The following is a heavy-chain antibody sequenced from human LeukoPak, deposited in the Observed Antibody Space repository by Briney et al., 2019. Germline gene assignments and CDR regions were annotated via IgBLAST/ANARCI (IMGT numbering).Heavy chain of an antibody. CDR1: GFTFSSYW. CDR2: IKQDGSEK. CDR3: ARGITMVRGVIKGYYYYYMDV. Sequence: GGSLRLSCAASGFTFSSYWMSWVRQAPGKGLEWVANIKQDGSEKYYVDSVKGRFTISRDNAKNSLYLQMNSLRAEDTAVYYCARGITMVRGVIKGYYYYYMDVWGKGTTVTISS. V-gene: IGHV3-7*04. D-gene: IGHD3-10*01. J-gene: IGHJ6*03.